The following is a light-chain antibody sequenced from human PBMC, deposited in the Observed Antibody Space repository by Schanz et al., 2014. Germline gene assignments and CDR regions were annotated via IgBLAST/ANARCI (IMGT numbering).Light chain of an antibody. CDR2: DVS. J-gene: IGLJ3*02. V-gene: IGLV2-8*01. CDR1: SSDVGGYDY. CDR3: SYDISLSAWV. Sequence: QSALTQPPSASGSPGQSVTISCTGTSSDVGGYDYVSWYQQHPGKAPKLMIYDVSNRPSGVPDRFSGSKSGTSASLAITGLQTEDEADYCQSYDISLSAWVFGGGTKLTVL.